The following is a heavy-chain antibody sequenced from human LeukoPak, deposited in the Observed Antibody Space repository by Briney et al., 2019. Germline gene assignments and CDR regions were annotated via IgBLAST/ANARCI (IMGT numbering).Heavy chain of an antibody. CDR2: MNPNSGNT. CDR3: ARGRAPYCSSTSCYWSPDWFDP. J-gene: IGHJ5*02. V-gene: IGHV1-8*03. D-gene: IGHD2-2*01. CDR1: GYTFTSYD. Sequence: ASVKVSCKASGYTFTSYDINWVRQATGQGLEWMGWMNPNSGNTGYAQKFQGRVTITRNTSISTAYMELSSLRSEDTAVYYCARGRAPYCSSTSCYWSPDWFDPWGQGTLVTVSS.